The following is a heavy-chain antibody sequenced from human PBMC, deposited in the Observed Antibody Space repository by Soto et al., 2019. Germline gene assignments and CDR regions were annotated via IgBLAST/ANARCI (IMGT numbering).Heavy chain of an antibody. CDR3: GRVMIGTSRHTDSDY. V-gene: IGHV4-39*01. D-gene: IGHD2-2*01. CDR2: IDYNGVT. Sequence: SETLSLTCSVSGASISSRDYYWGWIRKTPGKGLEWIGNIDYNGVTYYNPSLKSRVTVSKDTSKNQFSLKVASVTAADTAIYYCGRVMIGTSRHTDSDYWGQGTQVTVSS. CDR1: GASISSRDYY. J-gene: IGHJ4*02.